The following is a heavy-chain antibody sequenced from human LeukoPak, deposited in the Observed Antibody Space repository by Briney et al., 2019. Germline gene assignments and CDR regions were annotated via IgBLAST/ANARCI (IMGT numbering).Heavy chain of an antibody. J-gene: IGHJ6*02. CDR2: ISSSSSYI. CDR1: GFTFSSYS. V-gene: IGHV3-21*01. CDR3: ARDYCSSTSCYHYYYYGMDV. D-gene: IGHD2-2*01. Sequence: PGGSLRLSCAASGFTFSSYSMNWVRQAPGKGLEWVSSISSSSSYIYYADSVKGRFTISRDNAKNSLYLQMNSLRAEDTAVYYCARDYCSSTSCYHYYYYGMDVWGQGTTVTVSS.